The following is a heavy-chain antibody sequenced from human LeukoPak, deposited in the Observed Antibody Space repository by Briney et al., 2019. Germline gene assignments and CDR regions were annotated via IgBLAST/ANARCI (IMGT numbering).Heavy chain of an antibody. Sequence: SETLSLTCAVSGYSISSGYYWGWIRQPPGKGLEWIGSIYHSGSTYYNPSLKSRVTISLDTSKNQFSLKLRSVTAADTAVYYCARHGGKSYDFWSGFYPGDAFDIWGQGTMVTVSS. D-gene: IGHD3-3*01. V-gene: IGHV4-38-2*01. J-gene: IGHJ3*02. CDR3: ARHGGKSYDFWSGFYPGDAFDI. CDR2: IYHSGST. CDR1: GYSISSGYY.